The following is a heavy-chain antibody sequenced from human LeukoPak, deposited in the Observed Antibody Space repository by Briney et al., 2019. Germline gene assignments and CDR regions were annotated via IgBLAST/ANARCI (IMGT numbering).Heavy chain of an antibody. V-gene: IGHV3-23*01. CDR2: ISSTGGTT. Sequence: GGSLRLSCAASGFTFRVYDMTWVRQAPGKGLEWVAGISSTGGTTYYADSVRGRFTISRDNSRNTLYAQINSLRAEDTAVYYCAKARSLRNFYDASDIWGQGTTVTVSS. CDR1: GFTFRVYD. CDR3: AKARSLRNFYDASDI. D-gene: IGHD5/OR15-5a*01. J-gene: IGHJ3*02.